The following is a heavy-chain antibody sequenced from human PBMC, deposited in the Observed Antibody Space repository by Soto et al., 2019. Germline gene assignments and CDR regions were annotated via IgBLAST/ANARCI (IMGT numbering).Heavy chain of an antibody. Sequence: ASVKVSCKASGFRFSDYGFNWLRQAPGQGLEWMGWISAFNGNTETAQGLQDRVTMTTDSSTTPAHMDLPNRTTDDTAIYYCARSYDLADAFDVSGQGTMVTVPS. J-gene: IGHJ3*01. CDR3: ARSYDLADAFDV. CDR1: GFRFSDYG. V-gene: IGHV1-18*01. D-gene: IGHD3-16*01. CDR2: ISAFNGNT.